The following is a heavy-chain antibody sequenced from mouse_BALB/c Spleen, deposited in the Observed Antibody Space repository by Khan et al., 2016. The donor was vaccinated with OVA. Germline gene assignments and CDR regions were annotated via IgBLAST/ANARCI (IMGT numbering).Heavy chain of an antibody. CDR2: ISYSGVT. V-gene: IGHV3-2*02. Sequence: EVQLQESGPGLVKPSQSLSLTYTVTGYSITSGYAWNWIRQFPGNKLEWMGYISYSGVTSYTPSLKSRISITRDTSKHQFFLQLNSVTTEDTATYYCARGNYYGYYFDYWGQGTTLTVSS. CDR3: ARGNYYGYYFDY. D-gene: IGHD1-1*01. J-gene: IGHJ2*01. CDR1: GYSITSGYA.